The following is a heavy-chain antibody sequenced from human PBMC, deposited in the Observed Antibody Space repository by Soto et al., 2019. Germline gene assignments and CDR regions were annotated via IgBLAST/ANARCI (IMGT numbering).Heavy chain of an antibody. V-gene: IGHV4-61*08. D-gene: IGHD3-10*01. J-gene: IGHJ4*02. Sequence: SETLSLTCSVSGASVRSGDYYWSCIRQAPGKGLEWIGRVYSSGSTDYNPSLNSRATLSVETSKNQFSLKLSSVTAADTAVYYCARDIGSYAYGEGYWGQGIQVTVSS. CDR1: GASVRSGDYY. CDR2: VYSSGST. CDR3: ARDIGSYAYGEGY.